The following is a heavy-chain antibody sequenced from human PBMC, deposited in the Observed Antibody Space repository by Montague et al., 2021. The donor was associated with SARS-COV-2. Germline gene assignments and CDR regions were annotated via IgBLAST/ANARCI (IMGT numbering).Heavy chain of an antibody. CDR2: IYYSGST. J-gene: IGHJ4*02. CDR3: ARSRENYNILTGYPYYFDY. CDR1: DGSISRYY. D-gene: IGHD3-9*01. Sequence: SETLSLTCTVSDGSISRYYWNWIRQPPGKGLEWIAYIYYSGSTNYNPSLKSRVTISVDTSKNQFSLKLSSVTAADTAVYYCARSRENYNILTGYPYYFDYWGQGTLVTVSS. V-gene: IGHV4-59*13.